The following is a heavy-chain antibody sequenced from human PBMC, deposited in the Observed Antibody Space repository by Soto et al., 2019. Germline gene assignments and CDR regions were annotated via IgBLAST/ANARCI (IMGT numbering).Heavy chain of an antibody. J-gene: IGHJ6*02. V-gene: IGHV5-51*01. CDR3: ARRCSGGTCQSSNYFYGMDV. CDR1: GYSFTNYW. Sequence: WESLKISCKGSGYSFTNYWIAWVRQMPGKGLEWMGIIYPGDSETKYSPSFQGQVTISADKSIGTAYLQWNRLKASDTAMYYCARRCSGGTCQSSNYFYGMDVWGQGTTVTVSS. CDR2: IYPGDSET. D-gene: IGHD2-15*01.